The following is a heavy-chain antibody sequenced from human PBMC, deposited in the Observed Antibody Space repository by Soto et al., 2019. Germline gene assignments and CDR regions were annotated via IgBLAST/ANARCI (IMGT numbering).Heavy chain of an antibody. CDR2: IKQDGSEK. Sequence: EMQLVESGGDLVQPGGSLRLSCEASGFTFSRYWMSWVRQAPGHGLEWVANIKQDGSEKPYVDSLEGRFTISRDNAQNSLHPQRNSLRVEDTAGYYCARDSSGYTTAWFLGIEDYYDLWGQGTLVTVSS. CDR3: ARDSSGYTTAWFLGIEDYYDL. CDR1: GFTFSRYW. D-gene: IGHD1-26*01. J-gene: IGHJ4*02. V-gene: IGHV3-7*04.